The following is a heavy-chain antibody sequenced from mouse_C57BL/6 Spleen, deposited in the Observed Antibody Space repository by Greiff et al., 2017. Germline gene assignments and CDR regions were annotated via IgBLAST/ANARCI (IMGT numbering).Heavy chain of an antibody. CDR3: ARRDYYGSSSDY. J-gene: IGHJ2*01. CDR1: GYTFTSYW. CDR2: IDPSDSYT. D-gene: IGHD1-1*01. Sequence: VQLQQPGAELVKPGASVKLSCKASGYTFTSYWMQWVKQRPGQSLEWIGEIDPSDSYTNYNQKFKGKATLTVDTSSSTAYMQLSSLTSEDSAVYYCARRDYYGSSSDYWGQGTTLTVSS. V-gene: IGHV1-50*01.